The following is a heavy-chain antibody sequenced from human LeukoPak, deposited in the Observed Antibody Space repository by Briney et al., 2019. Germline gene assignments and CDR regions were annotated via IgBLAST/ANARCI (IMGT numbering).Heavy chain of an antibody. D-gene: IGHD2-8*01. V-gene: IGHV3-23*01. CDR3: ARGGATRYCTNGVCHYFDY. CDR2: VSGSGGST. J-gene: IGHJ4*02. Sequence: PGGSLRLSCAASGFTFSSYAMTWFRQAPGKGLEWVSVVSGSGGSTYYADSVKGRFTISRDNSKNTLSLQMNSLRAEDTAVYYWARGGATRYCTNGVCHYFDYWGQGTLVTVSS. CDR1: GFTFSSYA.